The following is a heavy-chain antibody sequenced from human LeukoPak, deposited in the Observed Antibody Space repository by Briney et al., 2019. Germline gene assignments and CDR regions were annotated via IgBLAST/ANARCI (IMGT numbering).Heavy chain of an antibody. Sequence: SETLSLTCTVSGGSISPYYWSWIRQPPGKGLEWIGYIHSSGNTNYNPALKSRVTISVDTSKSQFSLKVTSVTAADTAVYYCAGHLYSATYYYWGQGTLVTISS. CDR3: AGHLYSATYYY. V-gene: IGHV4-59*08. CDR1: GGSISPYY. CDR2: IHSSGNT. J-gene: IGHJ4*02. D-gene: IGHD1-26*01.